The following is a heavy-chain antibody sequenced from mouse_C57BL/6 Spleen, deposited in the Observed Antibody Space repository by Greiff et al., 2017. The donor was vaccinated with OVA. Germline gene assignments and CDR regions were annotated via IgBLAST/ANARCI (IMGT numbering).Heavy chain of an antibody. Sequence: EVQLQESGAELVRPGASVKLSCTASGFNIKDAYMHWVKQRPEQGLEWIGWIDPENGDTEYASKFQGKATITADTSSNTAYLQLSSLTSEDTAVYYCTTGYSSSWLAYWGQGTLVTVSA. J-gene: IGHJ3*01. D-gene: IGHD1-1*01. CDR2: IDPENGDT. CDR3: TTGYSSSWLAY. V-gene: IGHV14-4*01. CDR1: GFNIKDAY.